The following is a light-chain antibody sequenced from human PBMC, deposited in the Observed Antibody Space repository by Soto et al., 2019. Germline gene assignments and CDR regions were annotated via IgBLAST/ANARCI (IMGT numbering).Light chain of an antibody. CDR2: EVS. CDR1: SSDVGGYNY. V-gene: IGLV2-14*01. Sequence: QSALTQPASVSGSPGQSITISCTGTSSDVGGYNYVSWYQHHPGKAPNLMIYEVSNRPSGVSNRFSGSKSGNTASLTISGRQAEDEADYYCSSYTGSSTPVFGGGTKVTVL. J-gene: IGLJ3*02. CDR3: SSYTGSSTPV.